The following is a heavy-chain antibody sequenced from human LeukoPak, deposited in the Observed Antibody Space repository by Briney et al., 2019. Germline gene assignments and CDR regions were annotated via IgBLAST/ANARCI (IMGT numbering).Heavy chain of an antibody. D-gene: IGHD3-22*01. CDR1: GVSISSYY. Sequence: SETLSLTCAVSGVSISSYYWSWVRQAPGKGLKWIGYIYYSGCTTYSPSLRRRVTISVDTSKNQFSLKLFSVTAADTAVYSSARWNYYDSSGYCYWGQGTLVTVSS. J-gene: IGHJ4*02. CDR2: IYYSGCT. V-gene: IGHV4-59*01. CDR3: ARWNYYDSSGYCY.